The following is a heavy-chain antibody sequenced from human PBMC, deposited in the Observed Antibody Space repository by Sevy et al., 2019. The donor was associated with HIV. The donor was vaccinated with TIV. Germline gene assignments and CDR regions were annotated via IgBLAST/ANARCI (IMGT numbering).Heavy chain of an antibody. CDR1: GFTFSDYY. J-gene: IGHJ5*02. V-gene: IGHV3-11*06. CDR3: ARDRRLYYSSGNLSEA. D-gene: IGHD3-22*01. CDR2: ITSSGTYR. Sequence: GGSLRLSCAASGFTFSDYYMSWIRQAPGKGLEWVSYITSSGTYRNYADSVKGRFTISRDNAKNSLYLQMNSLRAEDTAVYYCARDRRLYYSSGNLSEAWGQGTLVTVSS.